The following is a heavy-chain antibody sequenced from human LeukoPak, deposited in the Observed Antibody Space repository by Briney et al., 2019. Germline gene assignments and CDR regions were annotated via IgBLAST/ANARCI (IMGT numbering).Heavy chain of an antibody. CDR1: GFTSSSSN. CDR3: ATFSGSYYGAGY. D-gene: IGHD1-26*01. CDR2: ISSTSSYI. J-gene: IGHJ4*02. V-gene: IGHV3-21*01. Sequence: PGGSLRLSCAASGFTSSSSNMNWVRQAPGKGLEWVSSISSTSSYIYYADSVKGRFTISRDNAQNSLYLQMNSLRAEDTAVYYCATFSGSYYGAGYWGQGTLVTVSS.